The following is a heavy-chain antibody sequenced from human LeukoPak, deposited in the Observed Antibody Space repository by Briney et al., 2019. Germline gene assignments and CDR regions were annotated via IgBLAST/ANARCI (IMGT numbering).Heavy chain of an antibody. CDR2: IYTSGST. V-gene: IGHV4-61*02. CDR3: ARSAEDYHDAY. J-gene: IGHJ4*02. Sequence: SETLSLTCTVSGGSISSGSYYWSWIRQPAGKGLEWIGRIYTSGSTNYNPPLKSRVTISVDTSKNQFSLKLSSVTAADTAVYYCARSAEDYHDAYWGQGTLVTVSS. D-gene: IGHD3-22*01. CDR1: GGSISSGSYY.